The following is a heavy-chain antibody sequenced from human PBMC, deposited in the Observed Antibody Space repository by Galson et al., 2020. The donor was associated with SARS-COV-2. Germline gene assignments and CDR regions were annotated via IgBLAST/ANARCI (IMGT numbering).Heavy chain of an antibody. V-gene: IGHV4-39*01. D-gene: IGHD4-17*01. CDR2: IYYSGST. J-gene: IGHJ4*01. CDR1: GGSISSSTYY. Sequence: SETLSLTCTVSGGSISSSTYYWGWIRQPPGKGLEWIGSIYYSGSTYYNPSLKSRVTISVDTSKNQFSLKLTSVTAADTAVYYCAKSRGATVSPFDYWG. CDR3: AKSRGATVSPFDY.